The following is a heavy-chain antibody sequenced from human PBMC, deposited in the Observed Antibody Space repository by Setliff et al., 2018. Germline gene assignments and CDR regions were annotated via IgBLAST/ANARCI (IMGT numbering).Heavy chain of an antibody. V-gene: IGHV1-69*05. D-gene: IGHD6-6*01. CDR3: VREGVDRRSSADYRYYMDV. CDR2: TIPMFGTT. Sequence: SVKVSCKASGATFSSHGISWVRQAPGQGLEWMGGTIPMFGTTEYAQKFQGRLTIITDESTNTAFMQLSSLRSDDTAVYYCVREGVDRRSSADYRYYMDVWGKGTTVTVSS. J-gene: IGHJ6*03. CDR1: GATFSSHG.